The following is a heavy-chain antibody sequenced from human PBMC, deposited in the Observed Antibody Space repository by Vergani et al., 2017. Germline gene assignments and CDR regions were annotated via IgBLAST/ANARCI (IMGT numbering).Heavy chain of an antibody. CDR3: AKQYCVSGNYLFDY. V-gene: IGHV3-23*01. CDR1: EFTFSNYA. J-gene: IGHJ4*02. CDR2: ISGSGVSA. D-gene: IGHD2-21*01. Sequence: EVQLLESGGGLVQPGGSLRLTCAASEFTFSNYAMNWVRQAQGKGLEWVSGISGSGVSAFYTDSVKGLFTTSKNNSKNMPFLQMNNLRTEDTAIYYCAKQYCVSGNYLFDYWWQGTLVTVAS.